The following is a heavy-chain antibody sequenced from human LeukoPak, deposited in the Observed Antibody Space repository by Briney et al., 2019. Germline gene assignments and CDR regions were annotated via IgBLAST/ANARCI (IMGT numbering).Heavy chain of an antibody. V-gene: IGHV3-11*01. CDR1: GFTFSDYY. J-gene: IGHJ6*02. CDR2: ISRSGSTI. CDR3: ARGCNTSCHSPGKYYYAMDV. Sequence: TGGSLRLSCAASGFTFSDYYMSWIRQAPGKGLEWLSYISRSGSTIYYAASVKGRFTISRDSANNSLYLQMDSLRAEDTAVYYCARGCNTSCHSPGKYYYAMDVWGRGTTVTVSS. D-gene: IGHD2-2*01.